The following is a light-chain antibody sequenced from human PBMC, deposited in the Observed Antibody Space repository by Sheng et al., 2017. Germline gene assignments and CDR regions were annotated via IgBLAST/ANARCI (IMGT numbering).Light chain of an antibody. CDR2: SND. V-gene: IGLV1-36*01. J-gene: IGLJ1*01. CDR1: NSNIGNNA. CDR3: AAWDDNLKGYV. Sequence: QSVLTQPPSVSEAPRERVTISCSGSNSNIGNNAVNWYQHLPGKAPKLLIYSNDVLPSGVSDRFSGSRSGTSASLAISGLQSEDEADYYCAAWDDNLKGYVFGTGTKVTVL.